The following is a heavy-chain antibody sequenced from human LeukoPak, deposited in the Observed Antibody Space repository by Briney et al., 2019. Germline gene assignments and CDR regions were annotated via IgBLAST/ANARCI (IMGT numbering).Heavy chain of an antibody. Sequence: ASVKVSCKASGYTFTDYYIHWVRQAPGQGLEWMGWINPNSGGTNYAQEFQGRVTMTRDTSISTAYMELSRLRSDDTAVYYCARGCQYQLLIFLYYYMDVWGKGTTVTISS. D-gene: IGHD2-2*01. CDR2: INPNSGGT. J-gene: IGHJ6*03. CDR3: ARGCQYQLLIFLYYYMDV. CDR1: GYTFTDYY. V-gene: IGHV1-2*02.